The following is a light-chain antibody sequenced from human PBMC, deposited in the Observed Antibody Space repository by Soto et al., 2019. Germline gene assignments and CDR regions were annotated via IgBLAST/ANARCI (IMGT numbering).Light chain of an antibody. CDR3: QQYYEFPLT. J-gene: IGKJ4*01. V-gene: IGKV1-8*01. CDR2: VAS. CDR1: QDISSY. Sequence: AIRMTQSPSSLSASPGDRVTITCRASQDISSYLAWYQQKPGKAPNLLIYVASTLQSGVPSRFSGSGSGTDFTLTISRLQSEDSATYYCQQYYEFPLTFGGGTKVQIK.